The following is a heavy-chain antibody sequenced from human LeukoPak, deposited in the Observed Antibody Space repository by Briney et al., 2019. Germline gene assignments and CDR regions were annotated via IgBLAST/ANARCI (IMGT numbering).Heavy chain of an antibody. CDR1: GFTFNSYA. CDR2: ISSSGGTT. D-gene: IGHD6-19*01. V-gene: IGHV3-23*01. J-gene: IGHJ4*02. CDR3: AKAGIAVPATPEY. Sequence: PGGSLRLSCAASGFTFNSYAMNWVRQAPGKGLEWVSVISSSGGTTYYSDSVKGRFIISRDNSKNTLYLQMNSLRAEDTAVYYCAKAGIAVPATPEYCGQGTQVTVSS.